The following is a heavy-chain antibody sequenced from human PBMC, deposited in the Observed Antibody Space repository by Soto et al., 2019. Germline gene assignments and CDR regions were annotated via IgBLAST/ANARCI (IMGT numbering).Heavy chain of an antibody. CDR2: IIPIFGTA. CDR3: ARPVEMATISRSYLFY. CDR1: GGTFSNYA. D-gene: IGHD5-12*01. Sequence: QVQLVQSGAEVKKPGSSVNVSCKASGGTFSNYAINWVRQVPGQGLEWMGGIIPIFGTANYAQKFQGRVTITADESTSTAYLDLSSLRSEDTAVYYCARPVEMATISRSYLFYWGQGTLVTVSS. J-gene: IGHJ4*02. V-gene: IGHV1-69*01.